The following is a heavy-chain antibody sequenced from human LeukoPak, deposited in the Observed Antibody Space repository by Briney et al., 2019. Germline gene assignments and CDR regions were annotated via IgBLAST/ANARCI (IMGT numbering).Heavy chain of an antibody. CDR2: INPNSGGT. D-gene: IGHD4-17*01. Sequence: ASVNVSCTASGYTFTDHYMHWVRQAPGQGLEWMRWINPNSGGTNYAQKFQGRVTMTRDTSISTAYMELSRLRSDATAMYYCARDLLPMTTVTGLGSYWGQGTLVTVSS. CDR3: ARDLLPMTTVTGLGSY. V-gene: IGHV1-2*02. CDR1: GYTFTDHY. J-gene: IGHJ4*02.